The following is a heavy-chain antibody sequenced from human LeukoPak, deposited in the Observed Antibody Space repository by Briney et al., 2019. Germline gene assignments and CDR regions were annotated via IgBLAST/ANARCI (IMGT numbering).Heavy chain of an antibody. CDR2: ISWNSGSI. V-gene: IGHV3-9*01. Sequence: GGSLRLSCAASGFTFDDYAMHWVRQAPGKGLEWVPGISWNSGSIGYADSVKGRFTISRDNAKNSLYLQMNSLRAEDTALYYCAKDIAAAAVAFDIWGQGTMVTVSS. CDR3: AKDIAAAAVAFDI. CDR1: GFTFDDYA. J-gene: IGHJ3*02. D-gene: IGHD6-13*01.